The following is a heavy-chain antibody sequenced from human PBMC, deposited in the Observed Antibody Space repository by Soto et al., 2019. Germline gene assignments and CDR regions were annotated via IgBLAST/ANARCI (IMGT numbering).Heavy chain of an antibody. CDR3: ARGGGITKVDY. D-gene: IGHD3-3*01. J-gene: IGHJ4*02. CDR1: GGSITSSGYY. CDR2: TSNSGST. V-gene: IGHV4-31*03. Sequence: QVQLQESGPGLVKPSQTLSLTCTVSGGSITSSGYYWSWIRQHPGEGLEWIGFTSNSGSTSYNPSLKGRVTISVDTSSNQFSLNLKSVTAAVTAVYYCARGGGITKVDYWSQGTLVTVSP.